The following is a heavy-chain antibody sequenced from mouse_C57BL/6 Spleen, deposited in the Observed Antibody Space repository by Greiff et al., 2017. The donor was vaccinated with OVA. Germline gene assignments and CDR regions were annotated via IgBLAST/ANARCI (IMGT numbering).Heavy chain of an antibody. Sequence: QVQLQQPGPELVKPGASVKLSCKASGYAFSSSWMNWVKQRPGQGLEWIGLIHPSGGSTNYNEKFKGKATLTVDKSSSTAYMQLSSLTSEDSAVYYCARDDYDYAMDYWGQGTSVTVSS. V-gene: IGHV1-64*01. CDR3: ARDDYDYAMDY. J-gene: IGHJ4*01. CDR2: IHPSGGST. D-gene: IGHD2-4*01. CDR1: GYAFSSSW.